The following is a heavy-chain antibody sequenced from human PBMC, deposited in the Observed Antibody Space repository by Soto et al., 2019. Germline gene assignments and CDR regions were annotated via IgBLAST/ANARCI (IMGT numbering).Heavy chain of an antibody. V-gene: IGHV4-38-2*01. J-gene: IGHJ5*02. Sequence: PSETLSLTCAVSGYSISSGYYWGWIRQPPGKGLEWIGSIYHSGSTYYNPSLKSRVTISVDTSKNQFSLKLSSVTAADTAVYYCARADSVLLWFGESYNWFDPWGQGTMVTVS. CDR2: IYHSGST. CDR1: GYSISSGYY. CDR3: ARADSVLLWFGESYNWFDP. D-gene: IGHD3-10*01.